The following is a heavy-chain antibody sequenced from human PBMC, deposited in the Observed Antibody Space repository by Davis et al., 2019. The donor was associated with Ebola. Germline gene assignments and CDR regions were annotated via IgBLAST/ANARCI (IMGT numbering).Heavy chain of an antibody. V-gene: IGHV1-18*01. Sequence: AASVKVSCKASGYTFTSYGISWVRQAPGQGLEWMAWISAYNGNTNFAQKFQGRLTMTTDTSTSTAYMELRSLRSDDTAVYYCARDGEWFGELLVYYYGMDVWGQGTTVTVSS. D-gene: IGHD3-10*01. J-gene: IGHJ6*02. CDR2: ISAYNGNT. CDR3: ARDGEWFGELLVYYYGMDV. CDR1: GYTFTSYG.